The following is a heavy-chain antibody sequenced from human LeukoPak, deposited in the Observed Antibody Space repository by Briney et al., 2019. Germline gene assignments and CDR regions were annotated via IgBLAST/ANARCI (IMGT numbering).Heavy chain of an antibody. J-gene: IGHJ4*02. CDR1: GFTFSSYA. CDR3: ARSPYQWELLLFDY. Sequence: GGSLRLSCAASGFTFSSYAMNWVRQAPGKGLEWVAVISYDGSNKYYADSVKGRFTISRDNSKNTLYLQMNSLRAEDTAVYYCARSPYQWELLLFDYWGQGTLVTVSS. V-gene: IGHV3-30*01. CDR2: ISYDGSNK. D-gene: IGHD1-26*01.